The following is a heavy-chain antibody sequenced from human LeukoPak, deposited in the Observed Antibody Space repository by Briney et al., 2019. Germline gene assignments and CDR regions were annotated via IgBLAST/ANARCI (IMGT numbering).Heavy chain of an antibody. V-gene: IGHV3-11*04. Sequence: PGGSLRLSCAASGFTVSSNYMSWVRQAPGKGLEWVSYISSSGTTIYYADSVRGRFTISRDNAKNSLYLQMTSLRAEDTAVYHCARLAVGTNFDYWGQGILVTVSS. J-gene: IGHJ4*02. D-gene: IGHD6-19*01. CDR3: ARLAVGTNFDY. CDR1: GFTVSSNY. CDR2: ISSSGTTI.